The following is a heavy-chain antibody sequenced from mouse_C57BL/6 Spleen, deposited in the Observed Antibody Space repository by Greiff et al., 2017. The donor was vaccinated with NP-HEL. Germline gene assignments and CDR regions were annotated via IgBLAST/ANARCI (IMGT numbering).Heavy chain of an antibody. J-gene: IGHJ2*01. CDR2: IYPRSGNT. CDR1: GYTFTSYG. Sequence: VQLQQSGAELARPGASVKLSCKASGYTFTSYGISWVKQRTGQGLEWIGEIYPRSGNTYYNEKFKGKATLTADKSSSTAYMELRSLTSEDSAVYFCAREAMVMGYFDYWGQGTTLTVSS. CDR3: AREAMVMGYFDY. V-gene: IGHV1-81*01. D-gene: IGHD2-2*01.